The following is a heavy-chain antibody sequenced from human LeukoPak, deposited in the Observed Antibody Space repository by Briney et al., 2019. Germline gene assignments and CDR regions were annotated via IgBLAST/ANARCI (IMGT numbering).Heavy chain of an antibody. Sequence: PSETLSLTCTVPGGSISSGSYYWSWIRQPAGKGLEWIGRIYTSGSTNYNPSLKSRVTISVDTSKNQFSLKLSSATAADTAVYYCAGDYSNGGDYYYYYMDVWGKGTTVTVSS. CDR3: AGDYSNGGDYYYYYMDV. CDR1: GGSISSGSYY. J-gene: IGHJ6*03. V-gene: IGHV4-61*02. CDR2: IYTSGST. D-gene: IGHD4-11*01.